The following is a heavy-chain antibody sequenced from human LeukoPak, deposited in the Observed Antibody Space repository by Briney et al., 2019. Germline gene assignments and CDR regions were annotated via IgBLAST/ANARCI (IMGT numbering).Heavy chain of an antibody. CDR2: ISSSGSSI. CDR3: ASNLDYGGSDYWYLDL. Sequence: GGSLRLSCAASGFIFSSYEMNWVRQAPGKGLEWVSYISSSGSSIYYADSVKGRFTISRDNAKNLLFLQMNSLRAEDTAVYYCASNLDYGGSDYWYLDLWGRGTLVTVSS. CDR1: GFIFSSYE. D-gene: IGHD4-23*01. V-gene: IGHV3-48*03. J-gene: IGHJ2*01.